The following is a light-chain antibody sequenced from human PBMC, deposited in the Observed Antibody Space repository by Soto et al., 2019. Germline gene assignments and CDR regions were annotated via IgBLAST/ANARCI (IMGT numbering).Light chain of an antibody. Sequence: DIQMTQSPSSLSASVGDRVTITCRASQSISSYLNWYQQKPGKAPNLLIYAASSLQSGVPSRFSGSGSGTDFTLTVSSLQPEEFATYYCQQSYSAPSTFGQGTKVEI. CDR2: AAS. CDR1: QSISSY. V-gene: IGKV1-39*01. J-gene: IGKJ1*01. CDR3: QQSYSAPST.